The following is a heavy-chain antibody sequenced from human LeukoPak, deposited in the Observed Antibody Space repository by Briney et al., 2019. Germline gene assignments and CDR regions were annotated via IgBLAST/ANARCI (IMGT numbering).Heavy chain of an antibody. Sequence: PGESLKISCKASGYSFTTNWIGWARQMPGQGLEWMGIIFPGDSDTRYSPSFQGQVTISADKSISTAYLQWRSLKASDTAIYYCAKSSYRGAIAAAGVDYWGQGTLVTVSS. CDR1: GYSFTTNW. V-gene: IGHV5-51*01. CDR2: IFPGDSDT. D-gene: IGHD6-13*01. CDR3: AKSSYRGAIAAAGVDY. J-gene: IGHJ4*02.